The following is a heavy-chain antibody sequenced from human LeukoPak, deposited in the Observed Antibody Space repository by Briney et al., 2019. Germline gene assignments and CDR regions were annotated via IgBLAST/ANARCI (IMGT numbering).Heavy chain of an antibody. Sequence: PGGSLRLSCAASGFTFDDYDMSWVRQAPGKGLEWVAVLWYDGSNRYYADSVMGRFSISRDNSKNTLYLQMNSLTAEDTAVYYCARDRGSGSWNGMDVWGQGTTVTVSS. D-gene: IGHD1-26*01. V-gene: IGHV3-33*08. CDR3: ARDRGSGSWNGMDV. CDR2: LWYDGSNR. J-gene: IGHJ6*02. CDR1: GFTFDDYD.